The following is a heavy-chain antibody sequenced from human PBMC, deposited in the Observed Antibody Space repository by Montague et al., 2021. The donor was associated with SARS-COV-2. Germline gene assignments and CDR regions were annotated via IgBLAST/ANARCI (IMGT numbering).Heavy chain of an antibody. Sequence: SETLSLTCTVSGGFISSYYWNWIRETPGRGLEWIGYIYYSGTTNYNPSLKSRVTISLDTPKNQFSLNLNSVTAADTAIYYCARDQAAKISFKGAFDIWGQGRMVTVSS. D-gene: IGHD3-3*01. CDR3: ARDQAAKISFKGAFDI. CDR2: IYYSGTT. J-gene: IGHJ3*02. V-gene: IGHV4-59*01. CDR1: GGFISSYY.